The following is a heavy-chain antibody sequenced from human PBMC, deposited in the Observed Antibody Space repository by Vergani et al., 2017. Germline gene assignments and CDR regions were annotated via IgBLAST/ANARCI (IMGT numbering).Heavy chain of an antibody. Sequence: QVQLVQSGAEVQKPGASVKVSCKVSGYTLTELSMHWVRQAPGKGLEWMGRIIPILGTANYAQKFQGRVTITADESTSTAYMELSSLRSEDTAVYYCAREFYDFWSGFCGTFDYWGQGTLVTVSS. CDR2: IIPILGTA. CDR3: AREFYDFWSGFCGTFDY. V-gene: IGHV1-69*11. CDR1: GYTLTELS. J-gene: IGHJ4*02. D-gene: IGHD3-3*01.